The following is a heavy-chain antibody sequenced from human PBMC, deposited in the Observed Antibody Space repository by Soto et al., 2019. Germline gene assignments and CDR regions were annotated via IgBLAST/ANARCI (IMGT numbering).Heavy chain of an antibody. CDR2: ISAYNGNT. V-gene: IGHV1-18*01. CDR1: GYTFTNFG. J-gene: IGHJ4*02. D-gene: IGHD3-16*01. CDR3: ARGGPPIDY. Sequence: QVQLVQSGAEVKKPGASVKVSCKASGYTFTNFGISWVRQAPGQGLEWMGWISAYNGNTNYAQNFQGRVTMTTDTSTSTASLELRSLRSADTAVYYCARGGPPIDYWGQGTLVTVSS.